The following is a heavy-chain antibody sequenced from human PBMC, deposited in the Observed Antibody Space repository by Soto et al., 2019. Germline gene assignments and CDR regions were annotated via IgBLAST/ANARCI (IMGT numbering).Heavy chain of an antibody. CDR2: ISWNSGSI. J-gene: IGHJ6*02. CDR1: GFTFDDYA. CDR3: AREGTSGWYGAFDYYGMDV. V-gene: IGHV3-9*01. D-gene: IGHD6-19*01. Sequence: GGSLRLSCAASGFTFDDYAMHWVRQAPGKGLEWVSGISWNSGSIGYAASVKGRFNISRDNAKNPLHLQMDSLRAEDTALYYCAREGTSGWYGAFDYYGMDVWGQGTTVTVYS.